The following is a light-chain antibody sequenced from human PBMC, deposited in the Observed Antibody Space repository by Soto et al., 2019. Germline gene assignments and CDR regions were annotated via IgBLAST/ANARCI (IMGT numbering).Light chain of an antibody. Sequence: QSVLTQPPSVSGARGQRVTISCTGSSSNIGAGYDVHWYQQLPGTAPKLLIYGNSNRPSGVPDRFSGSKSGTSASLAITGLQAEDEADYYCQSYDSRLSGSVFGTGTKVTVL. CDR3: QSYDSRLSGSV. J-gene: IGLJ1*01. CDR2: GNS. V-gene: IGLV1-40*01. CDR1: SSNIGAGYD.